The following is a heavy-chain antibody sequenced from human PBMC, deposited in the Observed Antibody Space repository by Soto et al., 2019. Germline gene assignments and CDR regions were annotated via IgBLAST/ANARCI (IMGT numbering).Heavy chain of an antibody. V-gene: IGHV3-7*01. Sequence: GGSLRLSCAASGFTFSNSWMSWVRQAPGKGLEWVANIKQDGSDKYYVDSVKGRFTISRDNAKNSLYLQMNSLRAEDTAVYYCARDRPDIYDSSGYYPLDYWGQGTLVTVSS. CDR3: ARDRPDIYDSSGYYPLDY. D-gene: IGHD3-22*01. J-gene: IGHJ4*02. CDR1: GFTFSNSW. CDR2: IKQDGSDK.